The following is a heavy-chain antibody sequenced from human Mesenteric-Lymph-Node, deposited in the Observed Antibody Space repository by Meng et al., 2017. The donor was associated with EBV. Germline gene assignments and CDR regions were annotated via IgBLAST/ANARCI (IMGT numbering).Heavy chain of an antibody. J-gene: IGHJ4*02. V-gene: IGHV1-24*01. D-gene: IGHD3-16*01. Sequence: QVQLVQSGAEVNKPGASVKVSCKVSGYTLSELSMHWVRQAPGKGLEWMGGLDLTDGERIYAQKFQGRVTMTEDTSTDTAYMELSSLRSEDTAVYYCATGDYGRDVFDYWGQGTLVTVSS. CDR2: LDLTDGER. CDR3: ATGDYGRDVFDY. CDR1: GYTLSELS.